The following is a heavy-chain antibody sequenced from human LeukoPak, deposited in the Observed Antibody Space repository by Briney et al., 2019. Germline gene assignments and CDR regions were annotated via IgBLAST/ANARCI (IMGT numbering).Heavy chain of an antibody. Sequence: SDTLSLTCAVSGYSISSGNWWGWIRQPPGKGLEWIGYIYYSGSIYYNPSLKSRVTMSVDTSKNQFSLKLSSVTAVDTAVYYCARGEHVVVVTATQSGTTFDYWGQGTLVTVSS. J-gene: IGHJ4*02. D-gene: IGHD2-21*02. CDR2: IYYSGSI. CDR3: ARGEHVVVVTATQSGTTFDY. V-gene: IGHV4-28*05. CDR1: GYSISSGNW.